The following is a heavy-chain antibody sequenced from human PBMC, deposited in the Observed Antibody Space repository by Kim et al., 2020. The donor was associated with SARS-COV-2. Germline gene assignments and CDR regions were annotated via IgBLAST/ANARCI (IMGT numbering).Heavy chain of an antibody. CDR2: INAGNGNT. Sequence: ASVKVSCKASGYTFTSYAMHWVRQAPGQRLEWMGWINAGNGNTKYSQKFQGRVTITRDTSASTAYMELSSLRSEDTAVYYCASNYDILTGYYGSSGYYYYGMDVWGQGTTVTVSS. CDR1: GYTFTSYA. J-gene: IGHJ6*02. D-gene: IGHD3-9*01. V-gene: IGHV1-3*01. CDR3: ASNYDILTGYYGSSGYYYYGMDV.